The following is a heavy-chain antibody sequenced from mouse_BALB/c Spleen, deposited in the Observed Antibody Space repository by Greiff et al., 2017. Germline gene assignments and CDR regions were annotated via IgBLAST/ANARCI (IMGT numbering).Heavy chain of an antibody. V-gene: IGHV1-54*01. J-gene: IGHJ1*01. CDR3: ARSDYGYDFWYFDV. CDR1: GYAFTNYL. CDR2: INPGSGGT. D-gene: IGHD1-2*01. Sequence: QVQLKESGAELVRPGTSVKVSCKASGYAFTNYLIEWVKQRPGQGLEWIGVINPGSGGTNYNEKFKGKATLTADKSSSTAYMQLSSLTSDDSAVYFCARSDYGYDFWYFDVWGAGTTVTVSS.